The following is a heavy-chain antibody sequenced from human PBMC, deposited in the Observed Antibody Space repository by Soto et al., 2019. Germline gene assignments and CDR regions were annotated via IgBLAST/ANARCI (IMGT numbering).Heavy chain of an antibody. Sequence: ASVKVSCKASGYTFTSYYMHWVRQAPGQGLEWMGIINPSGGSTSYAQKFQGRVTMTRDTSTSTVYMELSSLRSEDTAVYYCAADLLERHDYYYGMDVWGQGTTVTVSS. D-gene: IGHD1-1*01. CDR3: AADLLERHDYYYGMDV. CDR1: GYTFTSYY. J-gene: IGHJ6*02. CDR2: INPSGGST. V-gene: IGHV1-46*01.